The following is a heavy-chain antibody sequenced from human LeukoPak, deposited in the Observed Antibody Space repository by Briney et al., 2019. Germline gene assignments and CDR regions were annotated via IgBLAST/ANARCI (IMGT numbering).Heavy chain of an antibody. J-gene: IGHJ4*02. CDR2: IYHSEST. V-gene: IGHV4-38-2*01. D-gene: IGHD5-18*01. CDR1: GYSISSGYY. CDR3: ARGGYSYAVPLLY. Sequence: PSETLSLTCAVSGYSISSGYYWGWIRQPPGKGLEWIGSIYHSESTYYNPSLKSRVTISVDTSKNQFSLKLSSVTAADTAVYYCARGGYSYAVPLLYWGQGTLVTVSS.